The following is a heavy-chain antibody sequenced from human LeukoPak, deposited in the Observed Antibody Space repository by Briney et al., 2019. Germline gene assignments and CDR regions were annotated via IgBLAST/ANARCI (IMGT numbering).Heavy chain of an antibody. CDR1: GGSISSSSYY. D-gene: IGHD5-12*01. V-gene: IGHV4-39*01. J-gene: IGHJ4*02. Sequence: SETLSLTCTVSGGSISSSSYYWGWIRQPPGKGLEWIGSMYYGGSTYYNPSLKSRVTISVDTSKNQFSLKLSSVTAADTAVYYCARRSPGGYETFDYWGQGTLVTVSS. CDR3: ARRSPGGYETFDY. CDR2: MYYGGST.